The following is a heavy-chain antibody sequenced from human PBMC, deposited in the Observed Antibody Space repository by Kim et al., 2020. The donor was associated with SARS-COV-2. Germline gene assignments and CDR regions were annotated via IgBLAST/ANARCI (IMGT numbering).Heavy chain of an antibody. Sequence: SETLSLTCAVYGGSFSGYYWSWIRQPPGKGLEWIGEINHSGSTNYNPSLKSRVTISVDTSKNQFSLKLSSVTAAETAVYYCARGARLYCRGGSCSRSPFDYWGQGTLVTVSS. V-gene: IGHV4-34*01. CDR1: GGSFSGYY. D-gene: IGHD2-15*01. J-gene: IGHJ4*02. CDR2: INHSGST. CDR3: ARGARLYCRGGSCSRSPFDY.